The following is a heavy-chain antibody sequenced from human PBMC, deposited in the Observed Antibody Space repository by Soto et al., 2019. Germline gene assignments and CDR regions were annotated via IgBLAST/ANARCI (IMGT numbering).Heavy chain of an antibody. D-gene: IGHD1-26*01. CDR3: AKGFIVGATSGIDD. CDR2: IRWDGGST. CDR1: GFTFDDYS. Sequence: GGSLRLSCAASGFTFDDYSMHWVRQAPGKCLEWVSLIRWDGGSTYYADSVKGRFTISRDNSKNSLYLQMNSLRSEDTALYYCAKGFIVGATSGIDDWGQGXLVTVSS. V-gene: IGHV3-43*01. J-gene: IGHJ4*02.